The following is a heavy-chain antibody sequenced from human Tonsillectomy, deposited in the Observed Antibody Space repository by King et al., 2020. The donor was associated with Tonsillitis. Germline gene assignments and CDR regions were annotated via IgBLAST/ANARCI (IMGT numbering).Heavy chain of an antibody. CDR1: GYTFTSYY. CDR2: INPSGGST. V-gene: IGHV1-46*01. D-gene: IGHD3-22*01. J-gene: IGHJ3*02. Sequence: QLVQSGAEVKKPGASVKVSCKASGYTFTSYYMHWVRQAPGQGLEWMGIINPSGGSTSYAQKFQGRVTMTRDTSTSTVYMELSSLRSEDTAVYYCARADYYDSSGYDAFDIWGQGTMVTVSS. CDR3: ARADYYDSSGYDAFDI.